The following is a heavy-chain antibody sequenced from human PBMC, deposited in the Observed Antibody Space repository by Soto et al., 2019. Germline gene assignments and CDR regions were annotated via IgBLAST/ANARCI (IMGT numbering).Heavy chain of an antibody. CDR2: INHSGST. D-gene: IGHD3-10*01. CDR3: AGGQPYGVHYYYGMDV. V-gene: IGHV4-34*01. Sequence: PSETLSLTCAVYGGSFSGYYWSWIRQPPGKGLEWIGEINHSGSTNYNPSLKSRVTISVDTSKNQFSLKLSSVTAADTAVYYCAGGQPYGVHYYYGMDVWGQGTTVTVSS. CDR1: GGSFSGYY. J-gene: IGHJ6*02.